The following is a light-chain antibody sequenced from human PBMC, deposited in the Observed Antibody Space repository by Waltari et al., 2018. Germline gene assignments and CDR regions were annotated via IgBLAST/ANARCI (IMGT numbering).Light chain of an antibody. CDR1: QGISSS. Sequence: DIQLTQSPSFLSASVGDRVTITCRASQGISSSLAWYQQKPGIAPKLLIYVASTLQSGVPSRFSGSGSGTEFTLTISSLQPEDFATYYCLQFNSFPLTFGGGTKVEIK. CDR2: VAS. CDR3: LQFNSFPLT. J-gene: IGKJ4*01. V-gene: IGKV1-9*01.